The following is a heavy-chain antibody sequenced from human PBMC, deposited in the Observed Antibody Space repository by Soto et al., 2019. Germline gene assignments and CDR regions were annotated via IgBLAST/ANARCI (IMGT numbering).Heavy chain of an antibody. CDR2: IYYSGST. Sequence: QVQLQESGPGLVKSSQTLSLTCTVSGGSISSDGNYWSWIRQHPGKGLEWIGYIYYSGSTYYNPSLKSRVIISGDTSKNQFSLKLNSVTAADTAVYYWARARMVRGIIYYYGMDVWGQGTTVTVSS. CDR3: ARARMVRGIIYYYGMDV. D-gene: IGHD3-10*01. V-gene: IGHV4-31*03. CDR1: GGSISSDGNY. J-gene: IGHJ6*02.